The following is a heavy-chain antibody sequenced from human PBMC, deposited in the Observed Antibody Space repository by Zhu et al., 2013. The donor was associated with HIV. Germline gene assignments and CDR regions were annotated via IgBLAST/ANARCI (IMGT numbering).Heavy chain of an antibody. CDR2: INSNSGGT. CDR3: ARVRGEGDGAYYYHYMDV. J-gene: IGHJ6*03. Sequence: QVQLVQSGAEVKKPGASVKVSCKASGYTFTGYYIHWVRQAPGQGLEWMGWINSNSGGTNYAQRFQGRVTMTRDTSISTAYMELSRLRSDDTAVYYCARVRGEGDGAYYYHYMDVWGKGTTVTGLL. V-gene: IGHV1-2*02. CDR1: GYTFTGYY. D-gene: IGHD3-10*01.